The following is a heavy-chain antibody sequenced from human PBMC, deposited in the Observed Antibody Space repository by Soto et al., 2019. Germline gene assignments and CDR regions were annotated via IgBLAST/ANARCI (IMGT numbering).Heavy chain of an antibody. CDR2: IVADGTGL. J-gene: IGHJ4*02. D-gene: IGHD2-8*01. CDR1: GFRFSNYG. CDR3: ARDDDRPDNGLDH. V-gene: IGHV3-33*01. Sequence: QVQLVESGGGVVQPGRSLRLSCAASGFRFSNYGMHWVRQAPGKGLEWLAVIVADGTGLHYADSVRGRFTISRDNSKNTLYLQLNSLGADDTAIYVWARDDDRPDNGLDHWGQGTLVTVSS.